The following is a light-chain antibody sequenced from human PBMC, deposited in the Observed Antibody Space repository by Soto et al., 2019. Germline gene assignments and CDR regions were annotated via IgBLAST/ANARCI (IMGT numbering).Light chain of an antibody. CDR1: QSISSW. CDR3: QQYTTYWWT. V-gene: IGKV1-5*03. J-gene: IGKJ1*01. Sequence: DIQMTQSPSTLSASLGDRVTITCRASQSISSWLAWYQQKPGKAPKLLIYKASSLESGGPSRFSGSESGTEFTLTISSLQPDDFATYYCQQYTTYWWTFGQGTKVEIK. CDR2: KAS.